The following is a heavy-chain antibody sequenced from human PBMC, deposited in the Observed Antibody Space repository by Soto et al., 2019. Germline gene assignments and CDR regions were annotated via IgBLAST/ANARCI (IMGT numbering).Heavy chain of an antibody. V-gene: IGHV3-48*02. D-gene: IGHD4-17*01. CDR2: ISSSSTPI. J-gene: IGHJ4*02. Sequence: GGSLRLSCAASGFTFSSHPMNWVRQAPGKGLEWVSYISSSSTPIYYADSVKGRFTISRDNAKNSLYLQMNSLRDEDTAIYYGARDPYGGYTNFDYWGQGTLVTVSS. CDR3: ARDPYGGYTNFDY. CDR1: GFTFSSHP.